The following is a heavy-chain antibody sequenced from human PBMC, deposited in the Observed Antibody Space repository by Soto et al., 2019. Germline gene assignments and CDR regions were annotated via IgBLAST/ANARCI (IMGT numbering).Heavy chain of an antibody. V-gene: IGHV3-9*01. D-gene: IGHD3-10*01. CDR1: GFTFDDYA. Sequence: PGGSLRLSCAASGFTFDDYAMHWVRQAPGKGLEWVSGISWNSGSIGYADSVKGRFTTSRDNAKNSLYLQMNSLRAEDTALYYCAKERNYYGSGSPFDYWGQGTLVTVSS. CDR3: AKERNYYGSGSPFDY. J-gene: IGHJ4*02. CDR2: ISWNSGSI.